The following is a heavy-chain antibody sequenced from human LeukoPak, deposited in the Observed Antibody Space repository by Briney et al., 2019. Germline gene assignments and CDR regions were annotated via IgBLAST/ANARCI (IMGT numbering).Heavy chain of an antibody. Sequence: SVKVSCKASGGTFSSYAISWVRQAPGQGLERMGGIIPIFGTANYAQKFQGRVTITADESTSTAYMELSSLRSEDTAVYYCARSEDIVATVPDYWGQGTLVTVSS. J-gene: IGHJ4*02. D-gene: IGHD5-12*01. CDR3: ARSEDIVATVPDY. CDR2: IIPIFGTA. V-gene: IGHV1-69*13. CDR1: GGTFSSYA.